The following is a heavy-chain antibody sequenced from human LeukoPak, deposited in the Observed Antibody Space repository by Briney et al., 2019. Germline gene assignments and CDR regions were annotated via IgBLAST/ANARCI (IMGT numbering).Heavy chain of an antibody. V-gene: IGHV4-34*01. D-gene: IGHD3-22*01. CDR2: INHSGST. CDR3: ARLESGVLGDPYYYDSSGYYYRGYFDS. J-gene: IGHJ4*02. CDR1: GGSFRKYY. Sequence: PSETLSLTCAVYGGSFRKYYWSWICQPPGKGLEWIGEINHSGSTKYNPSLKSRVTISVDRSKNQFTLKLSSVTAADTAIYFCARLESGVLGDPYYYDSSGYYYRGYFDSWGQGTLVTVSS.